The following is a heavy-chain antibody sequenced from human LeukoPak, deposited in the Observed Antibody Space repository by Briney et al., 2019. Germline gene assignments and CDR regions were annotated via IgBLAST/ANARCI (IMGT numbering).Heavy chain of an antibody. CDR3: ARARRIIVVVPAAPNWFDP. D-gene: IGHD2-2*01. CDR2: INPNSGGT. V-gene: IGHV1-2*02. Sequence: ASVKVSCKASGYTFTGYYMHWVRQGPGQGLEWMGWINPNSGGTNYAQKFQGRVTMTRDTSISTAYMELRRLRSDDTAVYYCARARRIIVVVPAAPNWFDPWGQGTLVTVSS. CDR1: GYTFTGYY. J-gene: IGHJ5*01.